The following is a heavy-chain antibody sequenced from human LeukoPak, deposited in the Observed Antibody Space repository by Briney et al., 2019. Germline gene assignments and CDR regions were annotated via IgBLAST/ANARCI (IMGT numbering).Heavy chain of an antibody. D-gene: IGHD6-13*01. CDR2: IRYDGSNK. Sequence: PGGSLRLSCAASGFTFSSYGMHWVRQAPGKGLEWAAFIRYDGSNKYYADSVKGRFTISRDNSKNTLYLQMNSLRAEDTAVYYCAKLQQQLRYYYMDVWGKGTTVTVSS. CDR1: GFTFSSYG. J-gene: IGHJ6*03. V-gene: IGHV3-30*02. CDR3: AKLQQQLRYYYMDV.